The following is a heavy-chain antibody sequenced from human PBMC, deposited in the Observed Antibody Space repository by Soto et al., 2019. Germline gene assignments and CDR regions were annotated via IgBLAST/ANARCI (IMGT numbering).Heavy chain of an antibody. Sequence: QVKLVESGGVVVQPGRSLRLSCAASGFNVSDYTMHWVRQAPGKGLEWVAVLSSDGNHKYYTDSVKGRFTISTDTSTNTLYLLMNRLRAEDTAVYYCARWEPPLCDYWGQGTLVTVSS. D-gene: IGHD1-26*01. CDR1: GFNVSDYT. CDR2: LSSDGNHK. J-gene: IGHJ4*02. V-gene: IGHV3-30-3*01. CDR3: ARWEPPLCDY.